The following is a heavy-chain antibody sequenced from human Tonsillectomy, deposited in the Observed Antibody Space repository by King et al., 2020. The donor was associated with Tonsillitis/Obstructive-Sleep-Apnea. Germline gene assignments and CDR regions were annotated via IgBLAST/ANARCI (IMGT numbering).Heavy chain of an antibody. J-gene: IGHJ4*02. CDR3: ARQHDFWSGYYPTLFDY. V-gene: IGHV4-39*01. CDR1: GGSISSSSYY. D-gene: IGHD3-3*01. CDR2: IYYSGCT. Sequence: QLQESGPGLVKPSETLSLTCTVSGGSISSSSYYWGWIRQPPGKGLEWIGSIYYSGCTYYNPSLKSRVTISVDTSKNQFSLKLSSVTAADTAVYYCARQHDFWSGYYPTLFDYWGQGTLVTVSS.